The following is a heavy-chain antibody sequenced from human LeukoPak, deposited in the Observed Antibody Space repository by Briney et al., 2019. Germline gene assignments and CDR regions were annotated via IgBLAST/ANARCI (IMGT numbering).Heavy chain of an antibody. J-gene: IGHJ4*02. V-gene: IGHV3-49*04. CDR1: GFTFSSYG. CDR3: NRDYEY. CDR2: IRTKAKGATT. Sequence: GGSLRLSCAASGFTFSSYGMHWVRQAPGKGLEWVGFIRTKAKGATTEYAASVKGRFTISRDDSKNIAYLQMNSLKTEDTAVYYCNRDYEYWGQGTLVTVSS.